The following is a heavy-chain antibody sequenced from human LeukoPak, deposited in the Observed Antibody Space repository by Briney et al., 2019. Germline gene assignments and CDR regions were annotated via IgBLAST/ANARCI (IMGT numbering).Heavy chain of an antibody. CDR2: IKGDGSST. D-gene: IGHD4-17*01. CDR3: ARLGARQILEY. Sequence: GGSLRLSCAASGFTLSSYWMHWVRQAPGKGLVWVSRIKGDGSSTSYADSVKGRFTISRDNAKNSLCLQMNSLRAEDTAVYYCARLGARQILEYWGQGTLVTVSS. CDR1: GFTLSSYW. V-gene: IGHV3-74*01. J-gene: IGHJ4*02.